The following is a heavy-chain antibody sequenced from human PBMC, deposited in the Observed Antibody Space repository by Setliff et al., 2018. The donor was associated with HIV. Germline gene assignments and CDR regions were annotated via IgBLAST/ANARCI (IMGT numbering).Heavy chain of an antibody. J-gene: IGHJ4*02. D-gene: IGHD6-25*01. CDR2: INHSGST. CDR3: ARGYGAAGGGY. V-gene: IGHV4-28*03. Sequence: SETLSLTCTVSGYSISSSSWWGWIRQTPGKGLEWIGEINHSGSTNYNPSLKSRITISVDTSKNQFSLKLSSVTAADTAVYYCARGYGAAGGGYWGQGTLVTVSS. CDR1: GYSISSSSW.